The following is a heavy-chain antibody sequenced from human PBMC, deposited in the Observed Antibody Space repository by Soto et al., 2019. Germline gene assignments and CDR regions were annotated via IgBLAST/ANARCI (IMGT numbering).Heavy chain of an antibody. J-gene: IGHJ4*02. Sequence: EVQLSESGGDLVQPGGSLRLSCSASGFTFSDYAVSWVRQAPGKGLEWVSSVSDSGGSTNYADSVKGRFTISRDNSRNTLYLQMNSLRAEDSALYFCAKSPRSSGWIWFEYWGQGTLVTVSS. CDR3: AKSPRSSGWIWFEY. D-gene: IGHD6-19*01. V-gene: IGHV3-23*01. CDR1: GFTFSDYA. CDR2: VSDSGGST.